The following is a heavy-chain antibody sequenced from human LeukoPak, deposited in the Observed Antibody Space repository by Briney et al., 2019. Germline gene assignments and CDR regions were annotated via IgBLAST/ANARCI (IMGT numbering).Heavy chain of an antibody. CDR1: GFPFRSYA. CDR2: ITDDKDT. J-gene: IGHJ4*02. V-gene: IGHV3-23*03. CDR3: AKVDYWSPENYFDS. D-gene: IGHD1-1*01. Sequence: GGSLRLSCVASGFPFRSYAMTWVRQTPGKGLESVSVITDDKDTYYADSVKGRFTISRDNSQNTVFLQMNSLRVEDTAVYYCAKVDYWSPENYFDSWGQGTLVTVSS.